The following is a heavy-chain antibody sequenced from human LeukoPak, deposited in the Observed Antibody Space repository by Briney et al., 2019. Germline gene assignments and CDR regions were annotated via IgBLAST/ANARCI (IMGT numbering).Heavy chain of an antibody. D-gene: IGHD3-3*01. J-gene: IGHJ4*02. CDR1: GGSFSGYY. CDR2: IYYSGST. Sequence: KTSETLSLTCAVYGGSFSGYYWSWIRQPPGKGLEWIGYIYYSGSTNYNPSLKSRVTISVDTSKNQFSLKLSSVTAADTAVYYCARSLRFLEWLSIDYWGQGTLVTVSS. CDR3: ARSLRFLEWLSIDY. V-gene: IGHV4-59*08.